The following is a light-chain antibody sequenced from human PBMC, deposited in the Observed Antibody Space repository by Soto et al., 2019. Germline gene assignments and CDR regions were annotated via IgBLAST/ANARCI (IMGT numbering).Light chain of an antibody. CDR3: QHYHDWPPRT. Sequence: EIVLTQSPGTLSVSPGERVTLSCMSSQSVSTKVAWYQKKPGQAPRLLFYGASTRATGLPARFSGSGSGTELTLTISSLQSEDFAVYYCQHYHDWPPRTFGQGTKVDIK. V-gene: IGKV3-15*01. CDR1: QSVSTK. J-gene: IGKJ1*01. CDR2: GAS.